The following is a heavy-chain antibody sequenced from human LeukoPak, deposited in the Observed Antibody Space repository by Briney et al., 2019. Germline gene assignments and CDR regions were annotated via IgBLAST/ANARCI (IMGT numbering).Heavy chain of an antibody. CDR2: ISPNSGGT. CDR3: AKPRRMGGDVDDAFDI. D-gene: IGHD1-26*01. CDR1: GYTFTDYY. Sequence: ASVKVSCKASGYTFTDYYVHWVRQAPGQGLEWMGRISPNSGGTNYAQKFRGRLTVTRDTSISTVYMDLSSLRSEDTAVCYCAKPRRMGGDVDDAFDIWGQGTMVTVSS. V-gene: IGHV1-2*06. J-gene: IGHJ3*02.